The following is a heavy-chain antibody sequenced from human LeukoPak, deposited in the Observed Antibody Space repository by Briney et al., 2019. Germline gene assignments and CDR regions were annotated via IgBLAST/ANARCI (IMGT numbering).Heavy chain of an antibody. CDR3: TRGGGSGYYFGIPRYYFDA. Sequence: NSSETLSLTCTVSGGSLEGLYWGWIRQSPEKGLEWIGNVFHTGVTGYNLSLKSRVTISVDTSRNQFSLTMTSMTAADTAIYYCTRGGGSGYYFGIPRYYFDAWGQGVLVTVSS. CDR2: VFHTGVT. CDR1: GGSLEGLY. D-gene: IGHD3-22*01. V-gene: IGHV4-59*11. J-gene: IGHJ4*02.